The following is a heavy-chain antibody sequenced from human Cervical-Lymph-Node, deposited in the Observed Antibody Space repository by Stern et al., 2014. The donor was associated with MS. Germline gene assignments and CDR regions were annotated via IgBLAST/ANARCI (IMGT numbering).Heavy chain of an antibody. D-gene: IGHD2-21*01. CDR1: GFSLISSGMS. Sequence: QIPLKESGPALVKPTQTLTLTCTFSGFSLISSGMSVSWIRQPPGKALEWLGSSDWGDDKFYSTSLRTRLTIAKDTSKNQVVLTMTNVDPVDTATYYCARTNVPHSPGFTFSYYYYAMDVWGQGTTVTVSS. J-gene: IGHJ6*02. V-gene: IGHV2-70*04. CDR2: SDWGDDK. CDR3: ARTNVPHSPGFTFSYYYYAMDV.